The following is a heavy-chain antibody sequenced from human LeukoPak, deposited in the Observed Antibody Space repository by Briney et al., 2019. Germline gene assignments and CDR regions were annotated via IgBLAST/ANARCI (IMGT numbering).Heavy chain of an antibody. CDR2: ISAYSDHT. V-gene: IGHV1-18*01. J-gene: IGHJ4*02. CDR3: ARDRGPKYQLLY. D-gene: IGHD2-2*01. CDR1: GYTFIAYG. Sequence: ASVKVSCKASGYTFIAYGLSWVRQAPGQGLEWMGWISAYSDHTDYAQELQDRVTITTDTSTGTAYMELTSLTSDDTAVYYCARDRGPKYQLLYWGQGTLVTVSS.